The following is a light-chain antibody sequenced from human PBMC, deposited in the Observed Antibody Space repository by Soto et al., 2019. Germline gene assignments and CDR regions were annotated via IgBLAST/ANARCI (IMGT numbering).Light chain of an antibody. V-gene: IGKV4-1*01. CDR3: QQYYSAPET. CDR2: WAS. J-gene: IGKJ1*01. Sequence: DIVMTQSPDSLAVSLGERATINCKSSQSVLYSSNNKNNLAWYQQKPGQPPKLLIYWASTRESGVPDRFSGSRSGTDFTLNISVLKDEDVAVYYCQQYYSAPETFGQGTKVEIK. CDR1: QSVLYSSNNKNN.